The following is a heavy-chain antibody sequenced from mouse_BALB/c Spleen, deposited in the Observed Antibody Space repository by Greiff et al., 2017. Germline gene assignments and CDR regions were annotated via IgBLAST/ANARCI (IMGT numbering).Heavy chain of an antibody. CDR1: GFSLTSYG. J-gene: IGHJ4*01. D-gene: IGHD2-10*01. CDR3: ARNLGAYYGKGGAMDY. CDR2: IWSGGST. Sequence: QVQLKESGPGLVQPSQSLSITCTVSGFSLTSYGVHWVRQSPGKGLEWLGVIWSGGSTDYNAAFISRLSISKDNSKSQVFFKMNSLQANDTAIYYCARNLGAYYGKGGAMDYWGQGTSVTVSS. V-gene: IGHV2-2*02.